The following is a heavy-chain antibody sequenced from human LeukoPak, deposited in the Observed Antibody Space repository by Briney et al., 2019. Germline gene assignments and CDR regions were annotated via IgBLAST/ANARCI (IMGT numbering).Heavy chain of an antibody. J-gene: IGHJ5*02. CDR1: GFTFSRYW. D-gene: IGHD2-15*01. CDR3: ATAGGDGSRMGFDP. CDR2: ISADGSVT. Sequence: PGGSLRVSCADSGFTFSRYWMHWVRQTPGKGLGWVSCISADGSVTRYADSVKGRFTISTDNTKSTLYLQMHSLRAEDTAVYYCATAGGDGSRMGFDPWGQGTLVTVSS. V-gene: IGHV3-74*01.